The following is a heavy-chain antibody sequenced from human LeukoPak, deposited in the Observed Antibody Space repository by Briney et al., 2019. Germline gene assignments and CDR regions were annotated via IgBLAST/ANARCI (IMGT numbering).Heavy chain of an antibody. J-gene: IGHJ4*02. CDR1: GYSISSGYY. CDR2: IYHSGST. V-gene: IGHV4-38-2*02. D-gene: IGHD1-26*01. CDR3: AKSGGYGLIDY. Sequence: SETLSLTCTVSGYSISSGYYWGWIRQPPGKGLEWIGSIYHSGSTYYNPSLKSRVTISVDTSKNQFSLRLNSVTAADTAMYYCAKSGGYGLIDYWGQGTRVTVSS.